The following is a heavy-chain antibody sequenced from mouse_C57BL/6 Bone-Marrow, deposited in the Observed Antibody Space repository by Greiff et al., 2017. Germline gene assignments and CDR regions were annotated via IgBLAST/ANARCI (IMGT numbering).Heavy chain of an antibody. V-gene: IGHV1-42*01. CDR3: ARFGDWVAY. CDR1: GYSFTGYY. J-gene: IGHJ3*01. CDR2: INPSTGGT. Sequence: EVKLMESGPELVKPGASVKISCKASGYSFTGYYMNWVKQSPEKSLEWIGEINPSTGGTTYNQKFKAKATLTVDKSSSTAYMQLKRLTSEDSAVYYCARFGDWVAYWGQGTLVTVSA.